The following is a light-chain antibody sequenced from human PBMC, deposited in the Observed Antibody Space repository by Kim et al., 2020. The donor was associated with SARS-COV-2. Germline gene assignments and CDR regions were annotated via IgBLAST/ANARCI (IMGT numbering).Light chain of an antibody. V-gene: IGKV3-11*01. Sequence: EIVLTQAPATLSLSAGERATLSCRASQSITTDLAWYQQKPGQAPRLFIYDASNRAAGIPARFSGGGSGTDFTLTVSSLEPEDSAVYCCQQRNKWPRTFGQGTKVDIK. CDR1: QSITTD. CDR2: DAS. CDR3: QQRNKWPRT. J-gene: IGKJ1*01.